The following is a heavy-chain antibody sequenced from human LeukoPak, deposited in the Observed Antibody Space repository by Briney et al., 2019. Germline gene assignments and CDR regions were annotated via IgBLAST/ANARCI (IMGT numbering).Heavy chain of an antibody. J-gene: IGHJ4*02. CDR3: ARHYYDSSNSYDY. V-gene: IGHV4-39*01. D-gene: IGHD3-22*01. CDR1: GGSITSSSSY. Sequence: PSETLSLTCTVSGGSITSSSSYWGWIRQPPGKGLEWIGSIYYSGSTYYNPSLKSRVTISVDTSKNQFSLKLSSVTAADTAVYYCARHYYDSSNSYDYWGQGTLVTVSS. CDR2: IYYSGST.